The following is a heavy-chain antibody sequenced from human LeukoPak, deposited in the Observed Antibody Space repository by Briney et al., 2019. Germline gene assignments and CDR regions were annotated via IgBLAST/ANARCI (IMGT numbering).Heavy chain of an antibody. D-gene: IGHD3-10*01. Sequence: GGSLRLSCAASGFTVSSNYMSWVRQAPGKGLEWVSVIYSGGSTYYADSVKGRFTISRDNSNNTLYLQMNSLRAEDTAVYYCARDHRVRGPKPFSFDYWGQGTLVTVSS. CDR2: IYSGGST. V-gene: IGHV3-66*02. J-gene: IGHJ4*02. CDR1: GFTVSSNY. CDR3: ARDHRVRGPKPFSFDY.